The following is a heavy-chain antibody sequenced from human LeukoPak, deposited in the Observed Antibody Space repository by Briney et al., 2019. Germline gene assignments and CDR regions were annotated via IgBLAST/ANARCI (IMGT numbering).Heavy chain of an antibody. CDR3: ASVSGPGVATGSRTFDL. CDR1: GGSISSFS. D-gene: IGHD2-8*01. CDR2: VYKRQSA. J-gene: IGHJ3*01. Sequence: SETLSLTCTVSGGSISSFSWAWIRQPPGKGLEWIGFVYKRQSANYHPSLESRLTISVDTSNNQFSLKLTSVTAADAAVYYCASVSGPGVATGSRTFDLWGQGTMVTVSS. V-gene: IGHV4-59*01.